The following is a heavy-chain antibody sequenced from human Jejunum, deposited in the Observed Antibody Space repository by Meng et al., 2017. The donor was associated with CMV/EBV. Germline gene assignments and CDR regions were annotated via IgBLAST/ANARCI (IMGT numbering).Heavy chain of an antibody. J-gene: IGHJ6*02. CDR2: MKPNNGET. CDR3: ASHQQFCSGGSCYSLGYYYGMDV. D-gene: IGHD2-15*01. Sequence: NWVRQAPGQGLGWMGWMKPNNGETGYAQKFQGRYTMTWNTSISTAYMELSSLRSEDTAIYYCASHQQFCSGGSCYSLGYYYGMDVWGQGTTVTVSS. V-gene: IGHV1-8*01.